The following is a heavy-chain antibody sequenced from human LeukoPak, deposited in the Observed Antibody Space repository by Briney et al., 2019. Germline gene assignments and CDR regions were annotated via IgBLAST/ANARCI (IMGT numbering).Heavy chain of an antibody. Sequence: PGGSLRLSCAASGFTFSSYSMNWVRQAPGKGLEWVSSISSSSSYIYYADSVKGRFTISRDNAKNSLYLQMNSLRAEDTAVYYCARDREYSSSSGAFDIWGQGTMVTVSS. J-gene: IGHJ3*02. CDR1: GFTFSSYS. CDR2: ISSSSSYI. V-gene: IGHV3-21*01. CDR3: ARDREYSSSSGAFDI. D-gene: IGHD6-6*01.